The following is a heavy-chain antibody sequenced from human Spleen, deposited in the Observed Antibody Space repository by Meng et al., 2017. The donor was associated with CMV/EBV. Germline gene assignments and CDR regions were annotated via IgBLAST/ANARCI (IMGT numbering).Heavy chain of an antibody. CDR3: AKDLLNWGVGAGFDY. V-gene: IGHV1-8*03. CDR1: GYTFSTYD. J-gene: IGHJ4*02. D-gene: IGHD7-27*01. Sequence: ASVKVSCKASGYTFSTYDINWVRQAAGQGLEWMGWMNPNSGNTGYAQKFQGRVTITRNTSISTAYMELSSLRSEDTAVYYCAKDLLNWGVGAGFDYWGQGSLVTVSS. CDR2: MNPNSGNT.